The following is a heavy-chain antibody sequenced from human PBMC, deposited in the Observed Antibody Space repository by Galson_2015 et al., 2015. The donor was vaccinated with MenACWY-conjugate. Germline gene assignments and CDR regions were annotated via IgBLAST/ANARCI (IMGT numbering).Heavy chain of an antibody. CDR2: IYYSGST. D-gene: IGHD6-25*01. CDR3: ARNIAAPLSQIDF. CDR1: GASISSSRYY. Sequence: SETLSLTCSVSGASISSSRYYWDWIRQSPGKGLEWIGSIYYSGSTYYNPSLKSRLTISVDPSKNRFSLRLSSVTASDTAVYYCARNIAAPLSQIDFWGQGTLVTVSS. V-gene: IGHV4-39*01. J-gene: IGHJ4*02.